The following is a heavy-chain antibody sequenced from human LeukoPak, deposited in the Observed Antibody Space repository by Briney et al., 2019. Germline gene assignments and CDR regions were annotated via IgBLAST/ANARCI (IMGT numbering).Heavy chain of an antibody. CDR1: GVSISSYY. D-gene: IGHD6-19*01. V-gene: IGHV4-59*04. CDR2: IRYTGTT. J-gene: IGHJ5*02. Sequence: KPSETLSLTCTVSGVSISSYYWNWIRQPPGKGLEWIGTIRYTGTTYYSPSLMSRVTISIDTSRKQFSLRLSSVTAADTAIYYCGTGGGIAVSGAWGQGTLVTVSS. CDR3: GTGGGIAVSGA.